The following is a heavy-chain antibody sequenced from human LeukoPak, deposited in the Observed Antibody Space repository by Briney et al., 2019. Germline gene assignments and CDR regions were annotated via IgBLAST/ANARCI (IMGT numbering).Heavy chain of an antibody. Sequence: ASVKVSCKASGYTFTDSYMHWVRQAPGQGLEWMGWTNPKTSGTNYAQRFQGRVTMTRDTSIRTAYMELNSLRSDDTAVYYCARDGRLTIFVRGIITEGSPPKNWGQGTLVTVSS. CDR1: GYTFTDSY. CDR3: ARDGRLTIFVRGIITEGSPPKN. V-gene: IGHV1-2*02. J-gene: IGHJ4*02. CDR2: TNPKTSGT. D-gene: IGHD3-10*01.